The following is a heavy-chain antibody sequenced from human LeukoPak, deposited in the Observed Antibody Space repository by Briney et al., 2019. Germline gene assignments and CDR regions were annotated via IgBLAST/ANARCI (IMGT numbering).Heavy chain of an antibody. CDR3: ASQRSGWYNYYGMDV. Sequence: GGSLRLSCAASGFTFSSYWMSWVRQAPGKGLEWVANIKQDGSEKYYVDSVKGRFTISRDNAKNSLYLQMNSLRAEDTAVYYCASQRSGWYNYYGMDVWGQGTTVTVSS. CDR2: IKQDGSEK. V-gene: IGHV3-7*03. CDR1: GFTFSSYW. D-gene: IGHD6-19*01. J-gene: IGHJ6*02.